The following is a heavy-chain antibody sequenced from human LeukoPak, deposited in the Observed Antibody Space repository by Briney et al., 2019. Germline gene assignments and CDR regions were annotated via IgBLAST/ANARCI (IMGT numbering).Heavy chain of an antibody. CDR2: ITDGAIST. J-gene: IGHJ5*02. Sequence: GGSLRLSCAASGFTFSSYAMSWVRQAPGKGLEWVSTITDGAISTYYADSVKGRFTISRDNSKNTLYLQMNTLRAEDTAVYYCARVVPLGSSTSLAEGWFDPWGQGTLVTVSS. CDR1: GFTFSSYA. D-gene: IGHD2-2*01. CDR3: ARVVPLGSSTSLAEGWFDP. V-gene: IGHV3-23*01.